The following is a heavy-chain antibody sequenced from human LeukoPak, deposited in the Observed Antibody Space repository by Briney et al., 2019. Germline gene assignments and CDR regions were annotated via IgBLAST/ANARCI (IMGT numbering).Heavy chain of an antibody. CDR2: IYPGDSDT. V-gene: IGHV5-51*01. D-gene: IGHD2-15*01. J-gene: IGHJ4*02. Sequence: GESLQISCKGSGYSFTSYWIGWVRPMPGKGLEWMGIIYPGDSDTRYSPSFQGQVTISADKSISTAYLQWSSLKASDTAMYYCARLVVVAASTRNDVPKSYYFDYWGQGTLVTVSS. CDR1: GYSFTSYW. CDR3: ARLVVVAASTRNDVPKSYYFDY.